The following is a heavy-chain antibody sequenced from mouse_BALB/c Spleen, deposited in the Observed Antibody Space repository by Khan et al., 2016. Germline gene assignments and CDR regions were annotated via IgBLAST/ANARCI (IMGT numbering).Heavy chain of an antibody. Sequence: VQLQQSGPELVKPGASVKMSCKSSGYTFTSYVMHWVKQKPGQGLEWLGYIDPYNDGTKYNEKFKGKATLTSDKSSSTAYMELSSLTSEDSAVYYCARRCYTGTYFDYWGQGTTLTVSS. CDR1: GYTFTSYV. CDR3: ARRCYTGTYFDY. J-gene: IGHJ2*01. V-gene: IGHV1S136*01. D-gene: IGHD2-12*01. CDR2: IDPYNDGT.